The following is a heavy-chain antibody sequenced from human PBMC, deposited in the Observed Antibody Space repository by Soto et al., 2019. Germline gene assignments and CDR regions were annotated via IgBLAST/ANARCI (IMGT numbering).Heavy chain of an antibody. V-gene: IGHV4-59*01. D-gene: IGHD3-22*01. J-gene: IGHJ4*02. CDR2: IYYSGST. CDR1: GGSISSYY. CDR3: ARAGDYDSSGYDTLIFDY. Sequence: SETLSLTCTVSGGSISSYYWGWIRQPPGKGLEWIGYIYYSGSTNYNPSLKSRVTISVDTSKNQFSLKLSSVTAADTAVYYCARAGDYDSSGYDTLIFDYWGQGTLVTVSS.